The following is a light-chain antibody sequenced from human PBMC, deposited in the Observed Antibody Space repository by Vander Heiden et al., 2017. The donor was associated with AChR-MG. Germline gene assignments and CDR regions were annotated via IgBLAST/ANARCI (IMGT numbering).Light chain of an antibody. CDR3: QQRSNWPPIT. CDR1: QSVSRY. J-gene: IGKJ5*01. V-gene: IGKV3-11*01. CDR2: DAV. Sequence: IVVTQSPATLSLSPGERATLSCRASQSVSRYLAWYQQKPGQAPRLVIYDAVYRATGIPARFSGSGSGTDFTLTISSLEPEDFAVYYCQQRSNWPPITFGPGTRLEIK.